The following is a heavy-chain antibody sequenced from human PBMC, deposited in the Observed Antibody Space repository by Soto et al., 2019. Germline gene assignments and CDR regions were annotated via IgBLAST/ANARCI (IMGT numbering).Heavy chain of an antibody. D-gene: IGHD3-10*01. CDR3: ARHYGYYSHYMDV. Sequence: SETLSLTCTVSGGSISSSSYYWGWIRQPPGKGLEWIGSIYYSGSTYYNPSLKSRVTISVDTSNNQFSLKLSPVTAADTAVYYCARHYGYYSHYMDVWTKGTTVTVSS. V-gene: IGHV4-39*01. CDR1: GGSISSSSYY. J-gene: IGHJ6*03. CDR2: IYYSGST.